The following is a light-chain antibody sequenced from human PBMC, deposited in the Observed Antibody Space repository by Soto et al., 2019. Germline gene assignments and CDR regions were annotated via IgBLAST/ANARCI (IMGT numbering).Light chain of an antibody. V-gene: IGKV3-11*01. Sequence: VLTQSPATLSLSPGERATLSCRASLNVNGYLAWYQQKPGQAPRLLIYDASNRAAGIPARFSGSGSGTDFTLTISSLEPEDFAIYYCQQRRYWPPITFGQGTRLEIK. J-gene: IGKJ5*01. CDR3: QQRRYWPPIT. CDR1: LNVNGY. CDR2: DAS.